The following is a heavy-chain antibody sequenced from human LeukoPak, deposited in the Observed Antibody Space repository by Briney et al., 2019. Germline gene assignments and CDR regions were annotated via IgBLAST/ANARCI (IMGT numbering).Heavy chain of an antibody. CDR1: GYTFTKYG. CDR2: ISAYNGDI. J-gene: IGHJ3*02. V-gene: IGHV1-18*01. Sequence: ASVKVSCKASGYTFTKYGVSWVRQAPGQGLEWMGWISAYNGDIKYAQRGKGRVTMTTDTSTSTVYMELSSLRSDDTAVYYCARESGSDAFDIWGQGTMVTVSS. CDR3: ARESGSDAFDI.